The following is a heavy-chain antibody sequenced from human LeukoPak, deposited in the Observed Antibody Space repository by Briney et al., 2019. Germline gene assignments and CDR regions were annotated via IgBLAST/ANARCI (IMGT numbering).Heavy chain of an antibody. J-gene: IGHJ3*01. V-gene: IGHV4-61*01. D-gene: IGHD3-22*01. Sequence: SETLSLTCAVSGDSVSSDSYYWHWIRRSPGKGLEWVGFVYYSGRTKYNPSLKSRVAMSIDTSKNQVSLRLRSVTAADTAMYFCEREASTSYYDSSGYYRQTETFDVWASGQWSPSLQ. CDR3: EREASTSYYDSSGYYRQTETFDV. CDR2: VYYSGRT. CDR1: GDSVSSDSYY.